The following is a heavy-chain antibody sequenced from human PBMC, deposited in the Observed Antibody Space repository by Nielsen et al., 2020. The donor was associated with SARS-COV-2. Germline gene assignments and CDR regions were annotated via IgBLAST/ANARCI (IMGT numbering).Heavy chain of an antibody. CDR2: IYFTGRT. CDR1: GASISSGGYF. Sequence: LRLSCTVSGASISSGGYFWSWIRQHPGKGLEWIGYIYFTGRTSYNPSLKSRVAMSVDTSKNQFSLDLKSVTAADTAVYYCAREASGYDHYKYGMNVWGLGATVTVSS. J-gene: IGHJ6*02. CDR3: AREASGYDHYKYGMNV. V-gene: IGHV4-31*03. D-gene: IGHD5-12*01.